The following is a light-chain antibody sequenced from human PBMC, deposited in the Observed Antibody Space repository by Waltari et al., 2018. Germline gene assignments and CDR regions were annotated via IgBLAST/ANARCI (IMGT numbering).Light chain of an antibody. V-gene: IGKV3-20*01. CDR2: GDS. CDR3: QQYGSSPT. Sequence: ENVLTQSPGTPSLFPGERATLSCRASQTFGSSYLAWYQQKPGQAPRLLIYGDSSRATGIPDRFSGSVSGTDFTLTISRLEPEDFAVYYCQQYGSSPTFGPGTRVDL. J-gene: IGKJ3*01. CDR1: QTFGSSY.